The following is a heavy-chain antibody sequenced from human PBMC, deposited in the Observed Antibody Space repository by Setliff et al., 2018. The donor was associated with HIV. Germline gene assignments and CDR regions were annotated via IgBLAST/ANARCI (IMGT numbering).Heavy chain of an antibody. J-gene: IGHJ4*02. D-gene: IGHD2-15*01. CDR3: ARTLGYCSGDSCYLDY. V-gene: IGHV1-69*13. Sequence: ASVKVSCKASGGTFSSYGINWVRQAPGQGLEWMGGIIPMFGTANYAQKFQGRVTITADESTSTVYMELTRLRSEDTAVYYCARTLGYCSGDSCYLDYWGQGTLVTVSS. CDR2: IIPMFGTA. CDR1: GGTFSSYG.